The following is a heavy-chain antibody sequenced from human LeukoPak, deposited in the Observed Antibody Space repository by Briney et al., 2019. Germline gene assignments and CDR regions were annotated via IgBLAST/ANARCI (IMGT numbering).Heavy chain of an antibody. CDR2: ISGSSGCS. V-gene: IGHV3-21*04. CDR3: ARAEYSSSGNWFDP. CDR1: GFSFSSYA. J-gene: IGHJ5*02. Sequence: GGSLRLSCAASGFSFSSYAMSWVRQAPGMGLEWVSSISGSSGCSYYADSVRGRFTISRDNAKNSLYLQMGSLRDEDTDVYYCARAEYSSSGNWFDPWGQGTLVTVSS. D-gene: IGHD6-13*01.